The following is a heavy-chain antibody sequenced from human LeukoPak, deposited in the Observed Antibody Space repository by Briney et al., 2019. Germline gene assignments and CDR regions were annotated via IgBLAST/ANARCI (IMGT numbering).Heavy chain of an antibody. CDR2: IYYSGST. J-gene: IGHJ4*02. CDR1: GGSISSGDYY. D-gene: IGHD5-12*01. V-gene: IGHV4-30-4*01. Sequence: SETLSLTCTVSGGSISSGDYYWSWIRQPPGKGLEWIGYIYYSGSTYYNPSLKSRVTISVDTSKNQFSLKLSSVTAADTAVYYCARVYGGYGVFDYWGQGILVTVSS. CDR3: ARVYGGYGVFDY.